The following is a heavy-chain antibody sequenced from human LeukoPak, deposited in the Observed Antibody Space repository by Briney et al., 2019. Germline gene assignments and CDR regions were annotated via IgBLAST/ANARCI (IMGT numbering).Heavy chain of an antibody. CDR2: IGGSGGST. V-gene: IGHV3-23*01. D-gene: IGHD2-15*01. Sequence: GGSLRLSCAASGFTFSSYAMSWVRQAPGKGLEWVSAIGGSGGSTYYADSVKGRFTISRDNSKNTLYLQMNSLRAEDTAVYYCAKKGDVVVVAATPFDYWGQGTLVTVSS. CDR3: AKKGDVVVVAATPFDY. CDR1: GFTFSSYA. J-gene: IGHJ4*02.